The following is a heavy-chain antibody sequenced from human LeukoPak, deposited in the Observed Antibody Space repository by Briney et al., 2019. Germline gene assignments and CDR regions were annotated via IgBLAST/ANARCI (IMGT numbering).Heavy chain of an antibody. CDR3: ARDVYSYDSSGYYDF. V-gene: IGHV3-33*01. Sequence: GGSLRLSCAASGFIFSNYGMHWVRQAPGKGLEWVTLIWYDGSNKYYTDSVKGRFTISRDNSKNTLYLQMNSLRAEDAAVYYCARDVYSYDSSGYYDFWGQGTLVTVSS. CDR1: GFIFSNYG. CDR2: IWYDGSNK. D-gene: IGHD3-22*01. J-gene: IGHJ4*02.